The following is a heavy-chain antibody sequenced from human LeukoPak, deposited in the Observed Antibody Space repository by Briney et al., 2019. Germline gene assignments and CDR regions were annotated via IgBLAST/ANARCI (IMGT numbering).Heavy chain of an antibody. J-gene: IGHJ5*02. CDR1: GGSFSGYY. CDR3: ARGPGHIVVVTAKRTRFDP. Sequence: SETLSLTCAVYGGSFSGYYWSWIRQPPGKGLEWIGEINHSGSTNYNPSLKSRVTISVDTSKNQFSLKLSSVTAADTAVYCCARGPGHIVVVTAKRTRFDPWGQGTLVTVSS. D-gene: IGHD2-21*02. CDR2: INHSGST. V-gene: IGHV4-34*01.